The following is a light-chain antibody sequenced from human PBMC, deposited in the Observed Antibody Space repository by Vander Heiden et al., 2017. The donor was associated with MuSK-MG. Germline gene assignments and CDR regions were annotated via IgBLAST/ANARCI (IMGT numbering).Light chain of an antibody. CDR3: AAWDDSLNGPV. CDR2: RNN. J-gene: IGLJ2*01. CDR1: SSNIGSNT. Sequence: QSVLTQPPSASGTPGQRVTIPCSGSSSNIGSNTVNWYQQLPGTAPKLLSYRNNQRPSGVPDRFAGSKSGTSASLDISGLQSEDEADYYCAAWDDSLNGPVFGGGTKLTVL. V-gene: IGLV1-44*01.